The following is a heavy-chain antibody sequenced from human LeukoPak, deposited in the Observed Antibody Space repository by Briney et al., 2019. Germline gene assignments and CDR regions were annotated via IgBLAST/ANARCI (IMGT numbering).Heavy chain of an antibody. CDR2: IYYSGST. D-gene: IGHD5-18*01. CDR3: ARDSDTAMVIPNDAFDI. Sequence: SETLSLTCTVSGGSISSSSYYWGWIRQPPGKGLEWIGSIYYSGSTYYNPSLKSRVTISVDTSKNQFSLKLSSVTAADTAVYYCARDSDTAMVIPNDAFDIWGQGTMVTVSS. J-gene: IGHJ3*02. CDR1: GGSISSSSYY. V-gene: IGHV4-39*07.